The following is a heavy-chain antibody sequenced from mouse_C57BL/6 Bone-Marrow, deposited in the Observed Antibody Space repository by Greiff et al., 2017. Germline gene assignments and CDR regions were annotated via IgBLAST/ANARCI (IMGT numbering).Heavy chain of an antibody. J-gene: IGHJ3*01. Sequence: QVQLKQPGAELVRPGSSVKLSCKASGYTFTSYWMHWVKQRPIQGLEWIGNIDPYDSETHYNKQFKDKATLTVDKSSSKAYMQLRSLTSEDSAVFYSARGGSGNGAYWGQGTLFTVSA. CDR3: ARGGSGNGAY. CDR1: GYTFTSYW. V-gene: IGHV1-52*01. CDR2: IDPYDSET. D-gene: IGHD3-1*01.